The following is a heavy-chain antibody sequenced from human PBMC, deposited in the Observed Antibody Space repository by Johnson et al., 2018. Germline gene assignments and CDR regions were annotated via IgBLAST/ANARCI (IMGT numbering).Heavy chain of an antibody. D-gene: IGHD3-22*01. J-gene: IGHJ3*02. Sequence: VQLQESGGGLVQXGGSLRLSCVASGFTFSSYWMHWVRQDPGKGLVWVSRSYSDGSIRNYADSVKGRFTLSRDNAKNTLYLQMNSLRVEDTAVYYCARGSLVSGYYSRGAFEIWGQGTMVTVSS. CDR2: SYSDGSIR. CDR1: GFTFSSYW. CDR3: ARGSLVSGYYSRGAFEI. V-gene: IGHV3-74*01.